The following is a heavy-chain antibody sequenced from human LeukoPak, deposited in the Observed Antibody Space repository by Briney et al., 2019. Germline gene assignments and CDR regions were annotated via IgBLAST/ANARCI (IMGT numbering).Heavy chain of an antibody. D-gene: IGHD3-16*01. J-gene: IGHJ3*02. CDR3: ARGGTLGYAFDI. Sequence: GGSLILSCAASGFTFSSYAMPWARQAPGKGLEWVANIKQHGSEKYYVDSVKGRLTISRDNAQTSLYLQMNSLRADDTAVYYCARGGTLGYAFDIWGQGTMVTVSS. CDR1: GFTFSSYA. V-gene: IGHV3-7*01. CDR2: IKQHGSEK.